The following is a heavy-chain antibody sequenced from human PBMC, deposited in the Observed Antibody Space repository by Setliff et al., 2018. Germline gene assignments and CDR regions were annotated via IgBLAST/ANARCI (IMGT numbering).Heavy chain of an antibody. Sequence: GESLKISCAASGFTFSSYEMNWVRQAPGKGLEWVANIKQDGSEKYYVDSVKGRFTISRDNSKNTLYLQMNSLRAEDTAVYYCARGGNLIYYFDYWGQGTLVTVSS. D-gene: IGHD2-15*01. J-gene: IGHJ4*02. CDR1: GFTFSSYE. CDR2: IKQDGSEK. V-gene: IGHV3-7*04. CDR3: ARGGNLIYYFDY.